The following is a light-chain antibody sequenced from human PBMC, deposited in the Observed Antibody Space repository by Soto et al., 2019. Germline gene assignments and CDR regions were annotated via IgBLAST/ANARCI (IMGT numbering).Light chain of an antibody. CDR1: QSLVHSDGNTY. J-gene: IGKJ1*01. Sequence: DIVMTQTPLSSPVTLGQPASISCRSSQSLVHSDGNTYFSWLQQRPGQPPRLLIYKVSNRFSVVPDRFSGSGAGTEFTLKISSVETEDFAVYYCMQATKFPQTFGQGTKVEIK. CDR3: MQATKFPQT. CDR2: KVS. V-gene: IGKV2-24*01.